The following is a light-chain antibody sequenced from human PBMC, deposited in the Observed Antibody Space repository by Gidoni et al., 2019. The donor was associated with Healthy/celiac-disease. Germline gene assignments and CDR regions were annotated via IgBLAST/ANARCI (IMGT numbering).Light chain of an antibody. CDR1: QSVSSSY. J-gene: IGKJ5*01. CDR3: QQYGSSVSIT. Sequence: EIVLTQSPGTLSLSPGERATLSCRASQSVSSSYLAWYQQKPGQAPRLLIYGASSRATGIPDRFSGSGSGTDFTLTISRLEPEDVAVYYCQQYGSSVSITFGQGTRLEIK. V-gene: IGKV3-20*01. CDR2: GAS.